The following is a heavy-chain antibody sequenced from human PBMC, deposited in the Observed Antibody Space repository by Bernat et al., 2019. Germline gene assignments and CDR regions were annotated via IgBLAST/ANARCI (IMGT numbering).Heavy chain of an antibody. CDR2: IWYDGSNK. CDR1: GFTFSSYG. CDR3: ARDFPGGGFFDY. D-gene: IGHD3-16*01. V-gene: IGHV3-33*01. J-gene: IGHJ4*02. Sequence: QVQLVESGGGVVQPGRSLRLSCAASGFTFSSYGMHWVRQAPGKGLEWVAVIWYDGSNKYYADSVKGRFTISRDNSKNTLYLRMNSLRAEDTAVYYCARDFPGGGFFDYWGQGTLVTVSS.